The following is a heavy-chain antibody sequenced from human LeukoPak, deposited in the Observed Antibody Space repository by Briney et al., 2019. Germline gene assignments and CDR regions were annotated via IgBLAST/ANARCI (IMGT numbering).Heavy chain of an antibody. CDR2: INHSGST. Sequence: SQTLSLTCAVYGGSFSGYYWSWIRQPPGKGLEWIGEINHSGSTNYNPSLKSRVTISVDTSKNQFSLKRSSLTAADTAVYYCARRDIVATIDYWGQGTLVTVSS. V-gene: IGHV4-34*01. CDR3: ARRDIVATIDY. CDR1: GGSFSGYY. D-gene: IGHD5-12*01. J-gene: IGHJ4*02.